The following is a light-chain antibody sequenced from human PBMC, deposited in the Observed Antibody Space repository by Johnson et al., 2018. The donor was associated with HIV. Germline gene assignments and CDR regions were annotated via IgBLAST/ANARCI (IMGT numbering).Light chain of an antibody. Sequence: QSVLTQPPSVSAAPGQKVTISCSGSSSNIGNNYVSWYQQLPGTAPKLLIYENNKRPSGIPDRFSGSKSGTSATLGITGLQTGDAADYYCGTWDSSLSAGVFGTGTKVTV. CDR1: SSNIGNNY. CDR2: ENN. J-gene: IGLJ1*01. CDR3: GTWDSSLSAGV. V-gene: IGLV1-51*02.